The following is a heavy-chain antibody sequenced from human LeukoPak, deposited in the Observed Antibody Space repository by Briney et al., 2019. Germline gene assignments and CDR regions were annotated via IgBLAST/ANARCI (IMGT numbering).Heavy chain of an antibody. CDR2: ISYSGTT. CDR3: ARHGSTDYFDY. V-gene: IGHV4-39*01. J-gene: IGHJ4*02. D-gene: IGHD2-2*03. Sequence: SETLSLTCTVSGGSISSSGSYWGWVRQPPGKGLEWIGSISYSGTTYHNPSLKSRVTISVDTSKNQLSLRLSSVTAADTAVYYCARHGSTDYFDYWGQGTLVTVSS. CDR1: GGSISSSGSY.